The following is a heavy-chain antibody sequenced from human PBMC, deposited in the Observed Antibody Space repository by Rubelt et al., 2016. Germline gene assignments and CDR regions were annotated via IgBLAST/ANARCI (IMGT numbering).Heavy chain of an antibody. Sequence: VQLVESGGGVVQPGGSLRLSCAASGFTFSFHGMHWVRQAPGKGLEWVSYISGDSSHTNYADSVKGRFTISRDNAKNSLYLQMNSLRVEDTAVYDCARRSSLEYWGQGTLVTVSS. V-gene: IGHV3-21*05. CDR1: GFTFSFHG. CDR2: ISGDSSHT. CDR3: ARRSSLEY. J-gene: IGHJ4*02.